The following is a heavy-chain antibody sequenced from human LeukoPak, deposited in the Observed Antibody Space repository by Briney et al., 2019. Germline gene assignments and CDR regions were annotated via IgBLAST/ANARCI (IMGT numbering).Heavy chain of an antibody. Sequence: NKGSTNYNPSLKSRVTMSVDTSKNQSSLKLSSVTAADTAVYYCARETPRRDYDFWSGYYRGADYYYYYMDVWGKGTTVTVSS. J-gene: IGHJ6*03. CDR3: ARETPRRDYDFWSGYYRGADYYYYYMDV. CDR2: NKGST. D-gene: IGHD3-3*01. V-gene: IGHV4-4*07.